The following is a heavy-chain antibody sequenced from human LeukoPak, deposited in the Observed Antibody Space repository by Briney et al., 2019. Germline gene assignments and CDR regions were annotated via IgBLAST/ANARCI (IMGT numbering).Heavy chain of an antibody. CDR3: ARDLRPGYGYGYIDY. J-gene: IGHJ4*02. Sequence: AGSLILSCAASGFIFSDYYISCIRQAAARGLEWVSYIISSGSTTYYANAVKGRFTIYRDNAKNSLYLQMNSLSAEDTAVYYCARDLRPGYGYGYIDYWGQGTLVTVSS. CDR1: GFIFSDYY. CDR2: IISSGSTT. V-gene: IGHV3-11*01. D-gene: IGHD5-18*01.